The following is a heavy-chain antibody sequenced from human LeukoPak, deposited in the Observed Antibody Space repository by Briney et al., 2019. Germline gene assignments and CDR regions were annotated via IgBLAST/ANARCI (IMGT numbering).Heavy chain of an antibody. CDR3: AREYDFWSGYYTPVDV. V-gene: IGHV3-21*01. J-gene: IGHJ6*02. CDR2: ISSSSSYI. D-gene: IGHD3-3*01. CDR1: GFTFSSYS. Sequence: PGGSLRLSCAASGFTFSSYSMNWVRQAPGKGLEWVSSISSSSSYIYYADSVKGRFTISRDNAKNSLYLQMNSLRAEDTAVYYCAREYDFWSGYYTPVDVRGQGTTVTVSS.